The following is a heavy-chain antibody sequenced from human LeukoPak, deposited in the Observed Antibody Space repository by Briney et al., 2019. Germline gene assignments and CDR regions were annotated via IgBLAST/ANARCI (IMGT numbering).Heavy chain of an antibody. CDR3: ARTNYHYDSNIESYRPTHFDH. CDR2: VYFSGST. V-gene: IGHV4-59*01. D-gene: IGHD3-16*01. J-gene: IGHJ4*02. CDR1: GGSLSHYF. Sequence: PSGTLSLTCTVSGGSLSHYFWSWIRQPPGKGLEWIGSVYFSGSTNYNPSLMSRVTISIDTSKNPFSLKLDSVTAADTAVYFCARTNYHYDSNIESYRPTHFDHWGQGSLVTVSS.